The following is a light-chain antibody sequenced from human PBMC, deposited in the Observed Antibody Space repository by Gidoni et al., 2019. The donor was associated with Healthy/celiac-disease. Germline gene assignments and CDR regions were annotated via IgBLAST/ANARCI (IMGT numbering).Light chain of an antibody. CDR3: QQSYSTPMCS. V-gene: IGKV1-39*01. J-gene: IGKJ2*04. Sequence: DIQMTQSPSSLSASVGDRVTITCRASQSISSYLNWSQQKPGKAPKLLIYAASSLQSGVPSRFSGSGSGTDFTLTISSLQPEDFATYYCQQSYSTPMCSFGQGTKLEIK. CDR1: QSISSY. CDR2: AAS.